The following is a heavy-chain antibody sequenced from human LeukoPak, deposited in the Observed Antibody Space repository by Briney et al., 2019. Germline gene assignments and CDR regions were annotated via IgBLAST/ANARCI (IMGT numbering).Heavy chain of an antibody. J-gene: IGHJ4*02. Sequence: GGSLRLSCAAYGFTFDDYAMHWVRQAPGKGLEWVSGISWNSGSIGYADSVKGRFTISRDNAKNSLYLQMNSLRAEDTALYYCAKDGTAAGIDYWGQGTLVTVSS. V-gene: IGHV3-9*01. CDR3: AKDGTAAGIDY. CDR1: GFTFDDYA. D-gene: IGHD6-13*01. CDR2: ISWNSGSI.